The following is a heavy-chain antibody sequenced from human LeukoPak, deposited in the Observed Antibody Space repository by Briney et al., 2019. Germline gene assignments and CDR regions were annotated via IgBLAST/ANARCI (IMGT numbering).Heavy chain of an antibody. Sequence: GGSLRLSCSASGFTFSNYWMSWVRQAPGKGLEWVANIKQDESEKYYVDSVKGRFTISRDNAKSSLYPQMNSLRAEDTAVYYCARALDSSSSRYQAFEEWGQGTLVTVSS. CDR2: IKQDESEK. D-gene: IGHD2-2*01. J-gene: IGHJ4*02. V-gene: IGHV3-7*01. CDR3: ARALDSSSSRYQAFEE. CDR1: GFTFSNYW.